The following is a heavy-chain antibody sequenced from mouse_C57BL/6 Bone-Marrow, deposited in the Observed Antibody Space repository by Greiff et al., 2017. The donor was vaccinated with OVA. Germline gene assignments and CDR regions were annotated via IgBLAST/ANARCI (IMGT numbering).Heavy chain of an antibody. V-gene: IGHV1-59*01. J-gene: IGHJ1*03. CDR3: ARGDYGSSYGYCDV. CDR2: IDPSDSYT. CDR1: GYTFTSYW. Sequence: VKLQQPGAELVRPGTSVKLSCKASGYTFTSYWMHWVKQRPGQGLEWIGVIDPSDSYTNYNQKFKGKATLTVDTSSSTAYMQLSSLTSEDSAVYYCARGDYGSSYGYCDVWGTGTTVTVSS. D-gene: IGHD1-1*01.